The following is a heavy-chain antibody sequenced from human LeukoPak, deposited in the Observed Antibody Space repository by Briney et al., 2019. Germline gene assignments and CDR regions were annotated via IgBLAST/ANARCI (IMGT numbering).Heavy chain of an antibody. Sequence: GRSLRLSCAASGFTFSSYGMHWVRQAPGKGLEWVAVISYDGSNKYYADSVKGQFTISRDNSKNTLYLQMNRLRAEDTAVYYCAKSPGLYCSSSSCGAFDPWGQGTLVTLSS. V-gene: IGHV3-30*18. CDR3: AKSPGLYCSSSSCGAFDP. D-gene: IGHD2-2*01. CDR2: ISYDGSNK. CDR1: GFTFSSYG. J-gene: IGHJ5*02.